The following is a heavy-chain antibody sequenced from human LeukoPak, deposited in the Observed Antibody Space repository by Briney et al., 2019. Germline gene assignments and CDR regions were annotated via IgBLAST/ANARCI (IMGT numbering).Heavy chain of an antibody. V-gene: IGHV3-53*01. CDR3: WKVVSSGWYSPYYYYYHGMDV. CDR1: GFTVSSNY. CDR2: IYSGGST. J-gene: IGHJ6*02. D-gene: IGHD6-19*01. Sequence: GGSLRLSCAASGFTVSSNYMSWVRQAPGKGLEWVSVIYSGGSTYDADSVKGRFTISRDNSKNTLYLQMNSLRAEDTAVYYCWKVVSSGWYSPYYYYYHGMDVWGQGTTVTLSS.